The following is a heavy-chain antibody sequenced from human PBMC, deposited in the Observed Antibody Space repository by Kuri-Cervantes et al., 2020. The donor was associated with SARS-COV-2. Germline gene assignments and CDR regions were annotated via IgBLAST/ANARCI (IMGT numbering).Heavy chain of an antibody. CDR2: INPSGGST. D-gene: IGHD4-17*01. J-gene: IGHJ4*02. V-gene: IGHV1-46*01. CDR1: GYTFTSYY. Sequence: ASVKVSCKASGYTFTSYYMHWVRQAPGQGLGWMGIINPSGGSTSYAQKFQGRVTMTRDTSTSTVYMELSSLRSEDTAVYYCARSPSNGDYDGWFDYWGQGTLVTVSS. CDR3: ARSPSNGDYDGWFDY.